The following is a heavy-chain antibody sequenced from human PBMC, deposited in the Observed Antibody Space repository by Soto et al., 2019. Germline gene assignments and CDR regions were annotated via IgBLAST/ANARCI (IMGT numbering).Heavy chain of an antibody. D-gene: IGHD4-17*01. Sequence: GASVKVSCKASGYTFTSYDINWVRQATGQGLEWMGWMNPNSGNTGYAQKFQGRVTMTRNTSISTAYMELSSLRSEDTAVYYCWSVYYGDYGVDAFDIWGQGTMVTVSS. V-gene: IGHV1-8*01. J-gene: IGHJ3*02. CDR2: MNPNSGNT. CDR3: WSVYYGDYGVDAFDI. CDR1: GYTFTSYD.